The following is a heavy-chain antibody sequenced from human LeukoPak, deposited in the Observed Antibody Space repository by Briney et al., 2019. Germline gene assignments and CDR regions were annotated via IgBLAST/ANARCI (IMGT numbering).Heavy chain of an antibody. J-gene: IGHJ6*02. CDR1: GYTFTSYG. Sequence: GASVKVSCKASGYTFTSYGISWVRQAPGQGLEWMGWISAYNGNTNYAQKLQGRVTVTTDTSTSTAYMELRSLRSDDTAVYYCARDRVPGIAVAGTWYYYYYGMDVWGQGTTVTVSS. CDR3: ARDRVPGIAVAGTWYYYYYGMDV. D-gene: IGHD6-19*01. V-gene: IGHV1-18*01. CDR2: ISAYNGNT.